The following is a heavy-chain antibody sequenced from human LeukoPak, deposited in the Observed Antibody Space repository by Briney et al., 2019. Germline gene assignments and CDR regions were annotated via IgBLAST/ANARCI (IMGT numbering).Heavy chain of an antibody. D-gene: IGHD2-15*01. J-gene: IGHJ4*02. CDR2: ISVSGNT. CDR1: GFTLSSYA. CDR3: AKAPVTTCSGAYCYPFDY. Sequence: GGSLRLSCIASGFTLSSYAMSWVRQGPGKGLEWVSAISVSGNTYHADSVKGRFTISRDSSKNTLYLQMNSLRAGDAAVYYCAKAPVTTCSGAYCYPFDYWSQGTLVTVSS. V-gene: IGHV3-23*01.